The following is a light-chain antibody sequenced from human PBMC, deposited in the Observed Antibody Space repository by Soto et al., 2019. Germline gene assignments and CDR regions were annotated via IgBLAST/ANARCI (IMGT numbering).Light chain of an antibody. CDR3: SSYAGSNNFV. CDR1: SSDVGGYNY. CDR2: EVS. Sequence: QSALTQPPSASGSPGQSVTISCTGTSSDVGGYNYVSWYQQHPGKAPKLMIYEVSKRPSGVPDRFSGSKSGNTASLTVSELQAEDEADYYCSSYAGSNNFVFGTGTKLTVL. J-gene: IGLJ1*01. V-gene: IGLV2-8*01.